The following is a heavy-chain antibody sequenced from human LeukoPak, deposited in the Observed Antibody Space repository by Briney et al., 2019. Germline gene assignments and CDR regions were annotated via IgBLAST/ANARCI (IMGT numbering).Heavy chain of an antibody. J-gene: IGHJ4*02. CDR3: AKDGQPDRKNNFDY. CDR1: GFTFNSDA. CDR2: ISGSGGST. V-gene: IGHV3-23*01. Sequence: GGSLRLSCAASGFTFNSDAMSWVRQAPGKGLEWVSAISGSGGSTYYADSVKGRFTISRDNSKNTLYLQMNSLRAEDTAIYYCAKDGQPDRKNNFDYWGQGTLVTVSS.